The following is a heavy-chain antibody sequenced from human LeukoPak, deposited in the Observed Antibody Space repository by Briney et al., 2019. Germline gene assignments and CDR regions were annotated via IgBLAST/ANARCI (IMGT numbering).Heavy chain of an antibody. Sequence: GGSLRLSCAASGFTFSSYAMSWVRQAPGKGLEWVSVIYSGGSTYYADFVKGRFTISRDNSKNTLYLQMNSLRAEDTAVYYCARIYTSGWPFDYWGQGTLVTVSS. D-gene: IGHD6-19*01. V-gene: IGHV3-53*01. CDR1: GFTFSSYA. CDR2: IYSGGST. CDR3: ARIYTSGWPFDY. J-gene: IGHJ4*02.